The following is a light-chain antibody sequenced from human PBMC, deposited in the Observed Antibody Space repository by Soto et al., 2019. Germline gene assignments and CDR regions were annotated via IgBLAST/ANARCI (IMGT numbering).Light chain of an antibody. CDR2: GAS. J-gene: IGKJ2*01. V-gene: IGKV3-20*01. CDR1: QSVSSSY. CDR3: QQYGSSLPWYT. Sequence: EIVLTQSPGTLSLSPGERATLSCRASQSVSSSYLAWYQQKPGQAPRLLIYGASSRATGIPDRFSGSGSGTDFTLTISRLEPEDFAVYYCQQYGSSLPWYTFGQGTKLEIK.